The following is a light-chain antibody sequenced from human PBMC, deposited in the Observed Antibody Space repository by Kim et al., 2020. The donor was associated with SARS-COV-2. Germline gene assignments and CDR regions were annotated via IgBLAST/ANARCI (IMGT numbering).Light chain of an antibody. CDR3: SSYTSSSHV. J-gene: IGLJ1*01. CDR2: DVS. V-gene: IGLV2-14*04. CDR1: SSDVGGYNS. Sequence: PGQSSTSSCTGTSSDVGGYNSVSWYQQHPGKAPKLMIYDVSKRPSGFSNRFSGSKSGNTASLTISGLHAEDEADYYCSSYTSSSHVFGTGTKVTVL.